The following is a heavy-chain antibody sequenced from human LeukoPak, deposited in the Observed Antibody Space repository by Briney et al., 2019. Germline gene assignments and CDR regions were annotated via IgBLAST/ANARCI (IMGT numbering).Heavy chain of an antibody. Sequence: GGSLRLSCAASGFTFSDYYMSWIRQAPGKGLEWVSYISSSGSTIYYADSVKGRFTISRDNAKNSLYLQMNSLRAEDTAAYYCARGGKISYYDSSGYRKSPLDYWGQGTLVTVSS. J-gene: IGHJ4*02. CDR2: ISSSGSTI. CDR3: ARGGKISYYDSSGYRKSPLDY. D-gene: IGHD3-22*01. V-gene: IGHV3-11*01. CDR1: GFTFSDYY.